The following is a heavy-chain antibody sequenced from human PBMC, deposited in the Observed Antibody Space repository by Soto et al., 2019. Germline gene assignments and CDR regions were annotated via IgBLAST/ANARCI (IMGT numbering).Heavy chain of an antibody. Sequence: SETLSLTCTVSGGSISSSSYYWGWIRQPPGKGLEWIGSIYYSGSTYYNPSLKSRVTISVDTSKNQFSLKLSSVTAEDPAVYYCARSGYYDSSGDRDYWGQGTLVTVSS. V-gene: IGHV4-39*01. D-gene: IGHD3-22*01. CDR3: ARSGYYDSSGDRDY. CDR1: GGSISSSSYY. J-gene: IGHJ4*02. CDR2: IYYSGST.